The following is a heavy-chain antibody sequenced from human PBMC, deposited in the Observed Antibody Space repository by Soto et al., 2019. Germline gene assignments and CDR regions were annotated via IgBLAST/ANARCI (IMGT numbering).Heavy chain of an antibody. J-gene: IGHJ4*02. CDR3: AKGGQISY. Sequence: EVQLLESGGGLVQPGGALRLSCAASGFTFSGNAMTWVRQAPGKGLEWVSAISGSVGTTYYADSVKGRFTISRDNSKGTLFLQMNSLRVEDTAVYYCAKGGQISYWGQGTLVTVSS. CDR1: GFTFSGNA. V-gene: IGHV3-23*01. CDR2: ISGSVGTT. D-gene: IGHD3-16*01.